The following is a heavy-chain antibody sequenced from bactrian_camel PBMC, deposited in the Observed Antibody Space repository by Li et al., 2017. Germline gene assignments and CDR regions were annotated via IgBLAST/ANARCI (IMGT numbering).Heavy chain of an antibody. CDR3: ANRGGYYSAY. CDR1: GFTFSTYY. J-gene: IGHJ4*01. D-gene: IGHD2*01. CDR2: IDSDGST. Sequence: DVQLVESGGGLVQPGGSLRLSCAASGFTFSTYYMARVRQAPGKEREGVAAIDSDGSTGYADSVKGRFTISQDNAKNTLYLQMNSLKPEDTAVYYCANRGGYYSAYWGQGTQVTVS. V-gene: IGHV3S10*01.